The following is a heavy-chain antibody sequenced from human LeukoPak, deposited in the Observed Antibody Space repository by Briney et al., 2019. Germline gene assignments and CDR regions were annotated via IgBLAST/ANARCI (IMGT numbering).Heavy chain of an antibody. CDR2: ISHDGSNR. Sequence: GGSLRLSCEASGITFNSYAMHWVRQAPGKGLEWVAVISHDGSNRYYGDSVKGRFTISRDNSKNTLFLQMDSLRAEDTAVYYCASGYTYYYGSGSYHWGQGTLVTVSS. D-gene: IGHD3-10*01. CDR1: GITFNSYA. CDR3: ASGYTYYYGSGSYH. J-gene: IGHJ4*02. V-gene: IGHV3-30*04.